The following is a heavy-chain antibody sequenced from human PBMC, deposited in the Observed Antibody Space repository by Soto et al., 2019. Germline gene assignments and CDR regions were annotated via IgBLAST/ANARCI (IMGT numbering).Heavy chain of an antibody. CDR3: ARGVYDVVVMAGTSRGYQHVYHGMDF. CDR2: IIPMFATP. J-gene: IGHJ6*02. Sequence: QDHLVQSGAAVKKPASSVKISCRATGGTFSTYAFSWVRQAPGQGLEWMGGIIPMFATPIYAQKYQGRVTITADDSTSTAYMEVTSLRSNDTAVYFCARGVYDVVVMAGTSRGYQHVYHGMDFWGQGTSVTVSS. CDR1: GGTFSTYA. D-gene: IGHD2-15*01. V-gene: IGHV1-69*12.